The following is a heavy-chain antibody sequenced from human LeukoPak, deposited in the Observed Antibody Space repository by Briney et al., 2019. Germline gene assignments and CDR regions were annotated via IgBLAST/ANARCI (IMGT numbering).Heavy chain of an antibody. CDR1: GFNFNRDW. CDR2: IRYDGSNK. Sequence: PGGSLRLSCAASGFNFNRDWMIWVRQAPGKGLEWVAFIRYDGSNKYYADSVKGRFTISRDNSKNTLYLQMNSLRAEDTAVYYCAKDRDYYDSSGSDYWGQGTLVTVSS. V-gene: IGHV3-30*02. CDR3: AKDRDYYDSSGSDY. J-gene: IGHJ4*02. D-gene: IGHD3-22*01.